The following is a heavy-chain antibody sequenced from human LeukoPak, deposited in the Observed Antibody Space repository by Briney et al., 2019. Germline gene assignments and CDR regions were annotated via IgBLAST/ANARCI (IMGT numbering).Heavy chain of an antibody. CDR1: GYTFTSYG. Sequence: ASVKVSCKASGYTFTSYGISWVRQAPGQGLEWMGWISAYNGNTNYAQKLQGRVTMTTDTSTSTAYMELRSLRSDDTAVYYCAKQLGYCSDGSCYFPYWGQGTLVTVSS. J-gene: IGHJ4*02. CDR3: AKQLGYCSDGSCYFPY. CDR2: ISAYNGNT. D-gene: IGHD2-15*01. V-gene: IGHV1-18*01.